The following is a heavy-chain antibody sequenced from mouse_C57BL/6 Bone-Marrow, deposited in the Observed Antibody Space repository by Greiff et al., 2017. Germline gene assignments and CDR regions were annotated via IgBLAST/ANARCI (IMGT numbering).Heavy chain of an antibody. D-gene: IGHD2-4*01. CDR2: IDPSDSYT. V-gene: IGHV1-69*01. J-gene: IGHJ1*03. CDR1: GYTLTSYW. Sequence: VQLQQPGAELVMPGASVKLSCKASGYTLTSYWMHWVKQRPGQGLEWIGEIDPSDSYTNSNQKFKGKSTLTVDKSSSTAYMQLSSLTSEDSAVYYCAYDYDGNWYFDVWGTGTTVTVSS. CDR3: AYDYDGNWYFDV.